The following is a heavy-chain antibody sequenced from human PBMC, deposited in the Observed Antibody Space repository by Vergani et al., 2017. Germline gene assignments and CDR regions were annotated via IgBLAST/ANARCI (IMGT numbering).Heavy chain of an antibody. J-gene: IGHJ4*02. V-gene: IGHV1-46*03. D-gene: IGHD2-21*02. CDR3: ARNMRADGGGDCYQNEDYCDY. Sequence: QVQLVQSGAEVKKPGASVKVSCKASGYTFTSYYMHWVRQAPGQGLEWMGIINPSGGSTSYAQKFQGRVTMTRDTSTSTVYMELSSLRSEDTAVYYCARNMRADGGGDCYQNEDYCDYWGQGTLVTVSS. CDR1: GYTFTSYY. CDR2: INPSGGST.